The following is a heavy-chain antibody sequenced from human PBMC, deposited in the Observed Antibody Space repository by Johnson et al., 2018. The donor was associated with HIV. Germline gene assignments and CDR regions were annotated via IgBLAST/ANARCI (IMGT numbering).Heavy chain of an antibody. D-gene: IGHD3-22*01. Sequence: VQLVESGGGLVKPGGSLRLSCAASGFTFNNAWMSWVRQAPGKGLEWVGRVKSKTDDGTTDYAAPVKGRFTISRDDSKNTLYLQMNSLKAVDTAVYYCTTAQWLLGAFDFWGQGTMVTVSS. CDR1: GFTFNNAW. CDR2: VKSKTDDGTT. V-gene: IGHV3-15*01. J-gene: IGHJ3*01. CDR3: TTAQWLLGAFDF.